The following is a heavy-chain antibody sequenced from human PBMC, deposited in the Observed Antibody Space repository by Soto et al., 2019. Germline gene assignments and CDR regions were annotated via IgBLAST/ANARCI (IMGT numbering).Heavy chain of an antibody. CDR1: GFSLSTSGVG. D-gene: IGHD3-16*01. Sequence: QITLKESGPTLVKPTQTLTLTCTFSGFSLSTSGVGVGWIRRPPGKAMEWLALIYWDDDKRYSPSLKSRLTITQDTSKNQVVLTMTNMDPVDIATYYCAPRGTTFRGVGRSAFDYWGQGTLVTVSS. J-gene: IGHJ4*02. CDR2: IYWDDDK. CDR3: APRGTTFRGVGRSAFDY. V-gene: IGHV2-5*02.